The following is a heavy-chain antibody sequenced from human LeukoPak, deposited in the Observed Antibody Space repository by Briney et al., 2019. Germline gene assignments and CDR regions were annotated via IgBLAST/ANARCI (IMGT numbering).Heavy chain of an antibody. D-gene: IGHD2-2*01. J-gene: IGHJ5*02. CDR2: ISGSGDST. Sequence: GGSLRLSCAASGFTFSNYAMNWVRQAPGKGLEWVSAISGSGDSTYYADSVKGRFTISRDNSKNTLYLQMNSLRAEDTAIYYCAKGPRVVVVPAAISWGQGTLVTVSS. CDR1: GFTFSNYA. CDR3: AKGPRVVVVPAAIS. V-gene: IGHV3-23*01.